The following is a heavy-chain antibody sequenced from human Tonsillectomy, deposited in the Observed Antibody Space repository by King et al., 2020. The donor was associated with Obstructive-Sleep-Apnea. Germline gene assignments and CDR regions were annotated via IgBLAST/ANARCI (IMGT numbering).Heavy chain of an antibody. CDR2: ISYDGSNK. Sequence: VQLVQSGGGVVQPGRSLRLSCAASGFTFSSYAMHWVRQAPGKGLEWVAVISYDGSNKYYADSVKGRFTISRDNSKNTLYLQMNSLRAEDTAVYYCARGGLSYCSSTSCYEGGYWGQGTLVTVSS. D-gene: IGHD2-2*01. V-gene: IGHV3-30*04. CDR1: GFTFSSYA. J-gene: IGHJ4*02. CDR3: ARGGLSYCSSTSCYEGGY.